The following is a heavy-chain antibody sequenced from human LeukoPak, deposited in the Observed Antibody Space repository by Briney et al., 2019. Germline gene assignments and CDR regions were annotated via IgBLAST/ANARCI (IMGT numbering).Heavy chain of an antibody. Sequence: GGSLRLSCAASGFTFSSYAMSWVRQAPGKGLEWVSAISGSGGSTYYADSVKGRFTISRDNSENTLYLQMNSLRAEDTAVYYCAKDFSGSGWYYWGQGTLVTVSS. CDR2: ISGSGGST. J-gene: IGHJ4*02. V-gene: IGHV3-23*01. CDR1: GFTFSSYA. CDR3: AKDFSGSGWYY. D-gene: IGHD6-19*01.